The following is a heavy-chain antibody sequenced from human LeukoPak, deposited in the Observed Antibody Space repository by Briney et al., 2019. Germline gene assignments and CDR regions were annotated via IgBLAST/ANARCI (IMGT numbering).Heavy chain of an antibody. CDR3: ARERYSSSLRVDY. D-gene: IGHD6-13*01. CDR1: GYTFTSYG. V-gene: IGHV1-18*01. Sequence: ASVKVSFKASGYTFTSYGISWVRQAPGQGVEWMGWISAYNGNTNYTQKLQGRVTITTDTSTSTAYMELRSLRSDDTAVYYCARERYSSSLRVDYWGQGTLVTVSS. J-gene: IGHJ4*02. CDR2: ISAYNGNT.